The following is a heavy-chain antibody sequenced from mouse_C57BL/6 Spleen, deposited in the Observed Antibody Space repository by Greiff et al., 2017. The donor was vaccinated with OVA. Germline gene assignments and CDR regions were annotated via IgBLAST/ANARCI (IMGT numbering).Heavy chain of an antibody. CDR2: IYPGSGNT. Sequence: QVQLQQSGAELVRPGASVKLSCKASGYTFTDYYINWVKQRPGQGLEWIARIYPGSGNTYYNEKFKGKATLTAEKSSSTAYMQLSSLTSEDSAVYFCARWGLFYAMDYWGQGTSVTVSS. D-gene: IGHD3-1*01. CDR3: ARWGLFYAMDY. CDR1: GYTFTDYY. V-gene: IGHV1-76*01. J-gene: IGHJ4*01.